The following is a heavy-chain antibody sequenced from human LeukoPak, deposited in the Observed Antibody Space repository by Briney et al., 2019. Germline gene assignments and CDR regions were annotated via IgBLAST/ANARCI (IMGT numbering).Heavy chain of an antibody. J-gene: IGHJ2*01. CDR2: IYYSGST. Sequence: SETLSLTCTVSGGSISSSSYYWGWIRQPPGKGLEWIGSIYYSGSTYYNPSLKSQVTISVDTSKNQFSLKLSSVTAADTAVYYCAREGGYYYDSSGYIYWYFDLWGRGTLVTVSS. V-gene: IGHV4-39*07. D-gene: IGHD3-22*01. CDR1: GGSISSSSYY. CDR3: AREGGYYYDSSGYIYWYFDL.